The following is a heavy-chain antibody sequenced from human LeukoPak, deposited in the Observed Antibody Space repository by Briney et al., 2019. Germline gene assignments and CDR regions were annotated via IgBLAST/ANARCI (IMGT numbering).Heavy chain of an antibody. V-gene: IGHV3-21*04. CDR3: AKDAAGPEY. Sequence: GGSLRLSCAASGFTFSSYDMNWVRQAPGKGLEWVSSISSSSNYIHYADSVKGRFTISRDNSRNTLHLQMNSLRAEDTAVYYCAKDAAGPEYWGQGTLVTVSS. D-gene: IGHD6-13*01. CDR1: GFTFSSYD. CDR2: ISSSSNYI. J-gene: IGHJ4*02.